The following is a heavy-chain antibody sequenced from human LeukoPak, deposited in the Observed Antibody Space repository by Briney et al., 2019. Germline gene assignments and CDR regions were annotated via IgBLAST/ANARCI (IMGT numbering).Heavy chain of an antibody. J-gene: IGHJ3*02. Sequence: ASVKVSCKASGYTFTSYDINWVRQATGQGLEWMGWMNPNSGNTGYAQKFQGRVTMTRNTSISTAYMELSSLRSEDTAVYYCAGGRGRNSGSLLDAFDIWGQGTMVTVSS. V-gene: IGHV1-8*01. D-gene: IGHD1-26*01. CDR2: MNPNSGNT. CDR3: AGGRGRNSGSLLDAFDI. CDR1: GYTFTSYD.